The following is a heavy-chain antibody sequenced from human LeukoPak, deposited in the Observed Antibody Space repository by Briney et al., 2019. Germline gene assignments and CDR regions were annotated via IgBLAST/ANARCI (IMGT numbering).Heavy chain of an antibody. CDR1: GFSVSNTY. CDR3: ARDSSGPAF. V-gene: IGHV3-53*01. Sequence: GGSLRLSCAASGFSVSNTYMSWVRQAPGKGLEWVSVIYSSGGTFYSDSVKGRFTISRDSSKNTLYLQMNSLRVDDTVVYYCARDSSGPAFWGQGTLVTVSS. D-gene: IGHD6-19*01. J-gene: IGHJ4*02. CDR2: IYSSGGT.